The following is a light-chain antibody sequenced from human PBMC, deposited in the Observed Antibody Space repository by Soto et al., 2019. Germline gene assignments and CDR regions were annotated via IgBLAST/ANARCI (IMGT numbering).Light chain of an antibody. CDR3: SSYTSSSLGV. J-gene: IGLJ3*02. CDR1: SSDVGGYNY. Sequence: QSALTQPASVSGSPGQSITISCTGTSSDVGGYNYASWYQQHPGKAPKLMIYDVSNRPSGVSNRFSGSKSGNTASLTISGLQAEDEADYYCSSYTSSSLGVFGGGTKLTVL. V-gene: IGLV2-14*01. CDR2: DVS.